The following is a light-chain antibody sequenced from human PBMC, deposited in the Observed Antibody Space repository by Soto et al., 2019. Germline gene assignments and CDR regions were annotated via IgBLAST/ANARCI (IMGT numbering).Light chain of an antibody. V-gene: IGKV2-30*02. Sequence: DVVMTQSQISLPVALGQPASISCRSNQSLVHSDGIAYFSWFQQRPGRSPRRLIYKVSNRDSGVPARFSGSGSGTDFALKISRVEAEDVGVYYCTQGTHWPITSGQGTLPEVK. CDR3: TQGTHWPIT. J-gene: IGKJ5*01. CDR1: QSLVHSDGIAY. CDR2: KVS.